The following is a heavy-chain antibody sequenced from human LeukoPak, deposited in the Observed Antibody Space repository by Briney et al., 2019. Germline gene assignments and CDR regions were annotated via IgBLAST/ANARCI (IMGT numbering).Heavy chain of an antibody. CDR3: ARATYDFWSGFED. J-gene: IGHJ4*02. D-gene: IGHD3-3*01. CDR2: IYYSGRT. CDR1: GGSISSYY. V-gene: IGHV4-59*01. Sequence: SETLSPTCTVSGGSISSYYWSWIRQSPGKGLEWIGYIYYSGRTNYNPSLKSRVTISVDTSKNQFSLKLSSVSAADTAVYYCARATYDFWSGFEDWGQGTLVTVSS.